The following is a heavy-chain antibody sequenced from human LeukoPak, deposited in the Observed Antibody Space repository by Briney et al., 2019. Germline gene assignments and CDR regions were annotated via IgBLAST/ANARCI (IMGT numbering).Heavy chain of an antibody. J-gene: IGHJ5*02. CDR2: INHSGST. CDR1: GGSFSGYY. Sequence: PSETLSLTCAVYGGSFSGYYWSWIRQPPGKGLEWIGEINHSGSTNYNPSLKSRVTISVDTSKNQFSLKLSSVTAADTAVYYCARQKVVRRHNWFDPWGQGTLVTVSS. V-gene: IGHV4-34*01. D-gene: IGHD3-22*01. CDR3: ARQKVVRRHNWFDP.